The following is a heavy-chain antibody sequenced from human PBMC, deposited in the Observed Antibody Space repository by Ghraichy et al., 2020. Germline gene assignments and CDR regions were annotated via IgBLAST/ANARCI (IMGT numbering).Heavy chain of an antibody. J-gene: IGHJ4*02. V-gene: IGHV4-61*01. D-gene: IGHD3-22*01. CDR3: ARDWRRYYDSSGDQAGYFDY. Sequence: SQTLSLTCTVSGGSVSSGSYYWSWIRQPPGKGLEWIGYIYNSGSTNYNPSLKSRVTISVDTSKNQFSLKLSSVTAADTAVYYCARDWRRYYDSSGDQAGYFDYWGQGTLVTVCS. CDR2: IYNSGST. CDR1: GGSVSSGSYY.